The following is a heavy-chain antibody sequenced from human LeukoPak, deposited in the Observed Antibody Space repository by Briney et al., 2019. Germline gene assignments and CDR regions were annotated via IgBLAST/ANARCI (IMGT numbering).Heavy chain of an antibody. D-gene: IGHD1-26*01. Sequence: SETLSLTCAVYGGSFSGYYWSWIRQPPGKGLEWIGEINHSGSTNYNPSLKSRVTISVDTSKNQFSLKLSSVTAADTAVYYCARSSGGYARDYWGQGTLVTVSS. CDR2: INHSGST. V-gene: IGHV4-34*01. J-gene: IGHJ4*02. CDR3: ARSSGGYARDY. CDR1: GGSFSGYY.